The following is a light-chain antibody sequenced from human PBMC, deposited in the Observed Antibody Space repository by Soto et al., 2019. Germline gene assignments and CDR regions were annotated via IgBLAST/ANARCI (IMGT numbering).Light chain of an antibody. Sequence: EIVMTQSASTLSVSPGERATLSWRASQSISRSLAWYQQKPGQAPRLLISDASTRATGIPARFSGSGSGTEFTLTISSLQSEDFALYYCHQYNSWPPGTFGQGTKVDIK. CDR2: DAS. CDR1: QSISRS. CDR3: HQYNSWPPGT. J-gene: IGKJ2*01. V-gene: IGKV3-15*01.